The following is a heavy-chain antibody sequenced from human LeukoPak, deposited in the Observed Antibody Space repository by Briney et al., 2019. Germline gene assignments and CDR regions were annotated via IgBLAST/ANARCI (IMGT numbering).Heavy chain of an antibody. V-gene: IGHV5-51*01. J-gene: IGHJ6*04. D-gene: IGHD3-10*01. Sequence: GESLKISCKGSGYSFTSYWIGWVRQMPGKGLEWMGIIYPGDSDTRYSPSFQGQVTISADKSISTAYLQWSSLKASDTAMYYCARTTMVRGVIDGMDVWGKGTTVTVPS. CDR1: GYSFTSYW. CDR3: ARTTMVRGVIDGMDV. CDR2: IYPGDSDT.